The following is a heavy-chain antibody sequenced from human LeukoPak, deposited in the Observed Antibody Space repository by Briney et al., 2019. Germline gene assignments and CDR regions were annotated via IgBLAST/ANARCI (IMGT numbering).Heavy chain of an antibody. D-gene: IGHD6-13*01. Sequence: ASVKLSCKASGYTFTAYYLHGVRQAPGQGLEWRGWINPNSGGTTYAQQFQGRITMTRDTSISTAYMDLTRLTSDDTAVYYCARDSGSSSWEFDFWGQGTLVTVSS. CDR3: ARDSGSSSWEFDF. CDR1: GYTFTAYY. J-gene: IGHJ4*02. V-gene: IGHV1-2*02. CDR2: INPNSGGT.